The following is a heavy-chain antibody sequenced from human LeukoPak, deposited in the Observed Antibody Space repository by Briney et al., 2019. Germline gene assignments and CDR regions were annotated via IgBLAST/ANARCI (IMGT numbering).Heavy chain of an antibody. Sequence: GGSLRLSCAGSGFTFSSNPLSCVRQAPGKGLEWVSAINPSGGNTYYADSVRGRFTISRDNSKNTLYLQMNTLRAEDTAVYYCATTKQARRYFDYWGQGTLVTVSS. J-gene: IGHJ4*02. CDR1: GFTFSSNP. V-gene: IGHV3-23*01. CDR3: ATTKQARRYFDY. D-gene: IGHD1-1*01. CDR2: INPSGGNT.